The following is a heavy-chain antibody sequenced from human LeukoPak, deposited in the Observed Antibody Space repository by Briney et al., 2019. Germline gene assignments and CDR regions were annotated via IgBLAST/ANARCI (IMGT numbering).Heavy chain of an antibody. CDR3: ARDNLEGTAIPLDY. CDR2: ISAYNGNT. Sequence: ASEKVSCKASGYTFTGYYMHWVRQAPGQGLEWMGWISAYNGNTNYAQKLQGRVTMTTDTSTSTAYMELRSLRSDDTAVYYCARDNLEGTAIPLDYWGQGTLVTVSS. V-gene: IGHV1-18*04. J-gene: IGHJ4*02. D-gene: IGHD5-18*01. CDR1: GYTFTGYY.